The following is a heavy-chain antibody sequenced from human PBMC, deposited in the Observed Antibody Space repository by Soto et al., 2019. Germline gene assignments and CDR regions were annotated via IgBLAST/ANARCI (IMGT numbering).Heavy chain of an antibody. V-gene: IGHV3-30*03. CDR2: ISYDGSNK. D-gene: IGHD1-26*01. J-gene: IGHJ4*02. CDR3: ARSPYSVSYLAYFDY. Sequence: QVQLVESGGGVVQPGRSLRLSCAASGFTFSSYGMHWFRQAPGKGLEWVAVISYDGSNKHYADSVKGRFTISRDNPKNTLYLQMNSLRAEDTAVYYCARSPYSVSYLAYFDYWGQGTLVTVTS. CDR1: GFTFSSYG.